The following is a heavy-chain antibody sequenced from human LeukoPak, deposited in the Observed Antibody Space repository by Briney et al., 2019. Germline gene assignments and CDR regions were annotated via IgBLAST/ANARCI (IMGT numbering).Heavy chain of an antibody. J-gene: IGHJ4*02. V-gene: IGHV3-23*01. CDR2: ISGSGGST. CDR1: GFTFSNHG. CDR3: AKVGIYGSGSSFDY. Sequence: GGTLRLSCAASGFTFSNHGMSWVRQAPGQGLEWVSGISGSGGSTYYADSVKGRFTISRDNSKNTLYLQMNSLRAEDTAVYYCAKVGIYGSGSSFDYWGQGTLVTVSS. D-gene: IGHD3-10*01.